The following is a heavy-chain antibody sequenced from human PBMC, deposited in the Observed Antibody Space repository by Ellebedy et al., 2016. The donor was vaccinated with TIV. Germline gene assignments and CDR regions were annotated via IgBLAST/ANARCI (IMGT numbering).Heavy chain of an antibody. CDR3: ARDGDGYNFDY. CDR2: ICRYGICK. CDR1: GFTFSDYW. Sequence: GESLKISCTASGFTFSDYWMHWVRQAPAKGLVWVSRICRYGICKAYAASVKGRFTISRDNAKSTLYLQMNSLRAEDTAVYYCARDGDGYNFDYWGQGVLVTVSS. V-gene: IGHV3-74*01. D-gene: IGHD5-24*01. J-gene: IGHJ4*02.